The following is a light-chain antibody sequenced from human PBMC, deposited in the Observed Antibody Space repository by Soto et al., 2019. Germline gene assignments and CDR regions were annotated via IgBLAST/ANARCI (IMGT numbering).Light chain of an antibody. Sequence: IQMTQSPSTVSASVGDRVTITCRASQDVRNWIAWYQQRPGKAPKYLIHGATTLESGVPSRFSGSGSGTDSTLTISNVQPEDFAAYYCQQVADFPLTFGPGTKVNIK. V-gene: IGKV1-12*01. CDR1: QDVRNW. CDR3: QQVADFPLT. J-gene: IGKJ3*01. CDR2: GAT.